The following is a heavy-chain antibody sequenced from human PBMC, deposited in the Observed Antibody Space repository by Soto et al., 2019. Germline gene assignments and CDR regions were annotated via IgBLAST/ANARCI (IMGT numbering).Heavy chain of an antibody. D-gene: IGHD5-12*01. J-gene: IGHJ5*02. CDR1: GGSISGYY. CDR2: IHYSGTT. V-gene: IGHV4-59*01. CDR3: ARLQAYGYSDH. Sequence: SETLSLTCTVFGGSISGYYWTWIRQPPGKGLEWIAYIHYSGTTKYNPSLKSRVTISVDMSKNQFALDLSSVTAADTAVYYCARLQAYGYSDHWGQGTLVTVSS.